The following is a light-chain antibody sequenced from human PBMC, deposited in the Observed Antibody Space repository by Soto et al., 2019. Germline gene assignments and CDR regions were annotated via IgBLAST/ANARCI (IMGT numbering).Light chain of an antibody. V-gene: IGKV4-1*01. J-gene: IGKJ1*01. CDR1: QSVLYSSNNKNY. Sequence: DIVMTQSPDSLAVSLGERATINCKSSQSVLYSSNNKNYLAWYQQKTGQPPKLLIYWASTRESGVPDRFSGSGSRTDFSLTISSLQAEDVAVYYWQQYYSTPPWTFGQGTKVEIK. CDR2: WAS. CDR3: QQYYSTPPWT.